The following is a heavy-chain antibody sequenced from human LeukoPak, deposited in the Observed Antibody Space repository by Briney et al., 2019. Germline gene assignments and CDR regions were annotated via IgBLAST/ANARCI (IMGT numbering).Heavy chain of an antibody. Sequence: ASVKVSCKASGYTFTGYDINWVRQATGQGLEWMGWMNPNSGNTGYAQKFQGRVTMTRNTSISTAYMELSSLRSEDTAVYYCARQYYDFWSGYYGAWFDPWGQGTLVTVSS. CDR2: MNPNSGNT. J-gene: IGHJ5*02. CDR1: GYTFTGYD. CDR3: ARQYYDFWSGYYGAWFDP. D-gene: IGHD3-3*01. V-gene: IGHV1-8*01.